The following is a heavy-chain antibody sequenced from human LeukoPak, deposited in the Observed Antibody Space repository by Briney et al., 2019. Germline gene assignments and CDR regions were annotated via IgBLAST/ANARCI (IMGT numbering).Heavy chain of an antibody. V-gene: IGHV4-4*07. D-gene: IGHD2-21*02. J-gene: IGHJ5*02. Sequence: SETLSLTCTVSGGSISSYYWSWIREPAGKGLEWIGRIYTSGGTNYNPSLKSRVTMSVDTSKNQFSLKLSSVTAADTAVYYCARELVTAKNWFDPWGQGTLVTVSS. CDR2: IYTSGGT. CDR3: ARELVTAKNWFDP. CDR1: GGSISSYY.